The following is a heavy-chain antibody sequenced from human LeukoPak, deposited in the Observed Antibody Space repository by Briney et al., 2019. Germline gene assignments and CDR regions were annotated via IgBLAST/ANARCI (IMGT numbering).Heavy chain of an antibody. CDR1: GYTFTSYA. J-gene: IGHJ6*02. V-gene: IGHV7-4-1*02. CDR2: INTNTGNP. CDR3: ARDNSKLRYFDWVYYYYGMDV. D-gene: IGHD3-9*01. Sequence: ASVKVSCKASGYTFTSYAMNWVRQAPGQGLEWMGWINTNTGNPTYAQGFTGRFVFSLDTSVSTAYLQISSLKAEDTAVYYCARDNSKLRYFDWVYYYYGMDVWGQGTTDTVSS.